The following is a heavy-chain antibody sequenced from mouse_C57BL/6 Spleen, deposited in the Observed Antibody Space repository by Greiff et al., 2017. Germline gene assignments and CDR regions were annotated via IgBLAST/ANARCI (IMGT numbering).Heavy chain of an antibody. J-gene: IGHJ2*01. CDR1: GYTFTSYT. Sequence: VKLVESGAELARPGASVKMSCKASGYTFTSYTMHWVKQRPGQGLEWIGYINPSSGYTKYNQKFKDKATLTADKSSSTAYMQLSSLTSEDSAVYYCARTVFDYWGQGTTLTVSS. CDR3: ARTVFDY. CDR2: INPSSGYT. V-gene: IGHV1-4*01.